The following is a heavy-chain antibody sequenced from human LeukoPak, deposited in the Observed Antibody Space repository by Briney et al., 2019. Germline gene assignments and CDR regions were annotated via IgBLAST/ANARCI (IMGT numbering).Heavy chain of an antibody. CDR3: AIERWLHWFDP. J-gene: IGHJ5*02. CDR1: GGSISSYY. Sequence: PSETLSLTCTVSGGSISSYYWSWIRQPPGKGLEWIGYIYYSGSTNYNPSLKSRVTISVDTSKNQFSLKLSSVTAADTAVYYCAIERWLHWFDPWGQGTLVTVSS. CDR2: IYYSGST. D-gene: IGHD5-24*01. V-gene: IGHV4-59*01.